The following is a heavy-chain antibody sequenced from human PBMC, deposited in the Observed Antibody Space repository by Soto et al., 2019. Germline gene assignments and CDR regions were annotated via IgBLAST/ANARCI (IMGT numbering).Heavy chain of an antibody. CDR3: ARDRDYSNWFDP. CDR2: IYYSGST. D-gene: IGHD4-4*01. Sequence: SETLSLTCTVSGGSISSYYWSWIRQPPGKGLEWIGYIYYSGSTNYNPSLKSRVTISVDTSKNQFSLKLRSVTAADTAVYYCARDRDYSNWFDPWGQGTLVTVSS. CDR1: GGSISSYY. V-gene: IGHV4-59*01. J-gene: IGHJ5*02.